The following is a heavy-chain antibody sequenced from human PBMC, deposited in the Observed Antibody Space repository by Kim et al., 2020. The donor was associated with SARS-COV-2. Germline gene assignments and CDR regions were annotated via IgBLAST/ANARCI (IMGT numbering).Heavy chain of an antibody. CDR2: IWYDGSNK. Sequence: GGSLRLSCAASGFTFSSYGMHWVRQAPGKGLEWVAVIWYDGSNKYYADSVKGRFTISRDNSKNTLYLQMNSLRAEDTAVYYCARDKSSRTDAFDIWGQGTMVTVSS. D-gene: IGHD6-13*01. J-gene: IGHJ3*02. CDR1: GFTFSSYG. V-gene: IGHV3-33*01. CDR3: ARDKSSRTDAFDI.